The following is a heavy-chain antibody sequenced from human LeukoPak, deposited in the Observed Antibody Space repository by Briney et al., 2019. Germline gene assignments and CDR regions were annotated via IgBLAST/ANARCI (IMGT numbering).Heavy chain of an antibody. J-gene: IGHJ4*02. CDR1: GFTFSGYS. CDR3: ARDRGGPGFTYGQPLDN. Sequence: PGGSLRLSCAASGFTFSGYSMNWVRQAPGKGLEWVSYISGNGGTIYYPDSVKGRFTVSRDNAKNSLYLQMNSLRAEDTAVYFCARDRGGPGFTYGQPLDNWGQGTLVTVSS. V-gene: IGHV3-48*04. CDR2: ISGNGGTI. D-gene: IGHD5-18*01.